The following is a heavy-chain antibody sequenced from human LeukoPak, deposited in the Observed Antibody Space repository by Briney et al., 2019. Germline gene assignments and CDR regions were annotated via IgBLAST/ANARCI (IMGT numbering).Heavy chain of an antibody. CDR2: INPNSGGT. CDR1: GYTFTGYY. J-gene: IGHJ6*02. V-gene: IGHV1-2*02. D-gene: IGHD3-9*01. CDR3: ARDGRPQDVLRYFDWSRPYYGMDV. Sequence: ASVKVSCKASGYTFTGYYIHWVRQAPGQGLEWMGWINPNSGGTNYAQKFRGRVTMTRDTSISTAYMELSRLRSDDTAVYYCARDGRPQDVLRYFDWSRPYYGMDVWGQGTTVTVSS.